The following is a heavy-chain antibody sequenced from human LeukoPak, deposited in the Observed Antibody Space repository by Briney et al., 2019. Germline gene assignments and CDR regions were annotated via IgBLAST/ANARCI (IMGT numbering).Heavy chain of an antibody. V-gene: IGHV4-39*01. CDR2: IYYSGST. Sequence: SETQSLTCTVSGGSISSSSYYWGWIRQPPGKGLEWIGSIYYSGSTYYNPSLKCRVTISVDTTKNQFSLKLSSVTAADTAVYYCARGSSGWSYYFDDGGQGTLFTVSS. CDR3: ARGSSGWSYYFDD. D-gene: IGHD6-19*01. CDR1: GGSISSSSYY. J-gene: IGHJ4*02.